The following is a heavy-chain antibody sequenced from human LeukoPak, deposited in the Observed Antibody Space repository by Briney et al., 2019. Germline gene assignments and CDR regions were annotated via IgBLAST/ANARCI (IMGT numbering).Heavy chain of an antibody. V-gene: IGHV3-21*04. CDR1: GFTFRDYT. D-gene: IGHD1-26*01. J-gene: IGHJ4*02. CDR2: IDKSGTFI. CDR3: AKDVGKWESLHFFDY. Sequence: GGSLRLSCTASGFTFRDYTINWVRQAPGKGLEWVSAIDKSGTFIKYADSIRGRFTVSRDNSRNTLYLQMNSLRGDDTAVYYCAKDVGKWESLHFFDYWGQGTLVTVSS.